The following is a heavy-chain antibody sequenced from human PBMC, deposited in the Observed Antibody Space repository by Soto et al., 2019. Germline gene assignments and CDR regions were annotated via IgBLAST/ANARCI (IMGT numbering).Heavy chain of an antibody. V-gene: IGHV3-74*01. CDR3: ARGSSWYYYYYYGMDV. CDR1: GFTFSSYW. J-gene: IGHJ6*02. D-gene: IGHD6-13*01. Sequence: GGSLRLSCAASGFTFSSYWMHWVRQAPGKGLVWVSRINSDGSSTSYADSVKGRFAISRDNAKNTLYLQMNSLRAEDTAVYYCARGSSWYYYYYYGMDVWGQGTTVTVSS. CDR2: INSDGSST.